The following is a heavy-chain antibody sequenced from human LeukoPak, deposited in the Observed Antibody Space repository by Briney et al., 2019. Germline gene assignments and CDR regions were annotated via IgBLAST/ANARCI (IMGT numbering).Heavy chain of an antibody. CDR1: GFTFIRYN. Sequence: PGGCLSPSCAAAGFTFIRYNMNWVRQAPGKGLECVSSTSSNSRNIYYVDSVKGRFTISRDNAENALYLQMDSLRAEDTAVYYCARDWSGAYDMDVWGQGTTVTVSS. D-gene: IGHD3-10*01. CDR3: ARDWSGAYDMDV. V-gene: IGHV3-21*01. J-gene: IGHJ6*02. CDR2: TSSNSRNI.